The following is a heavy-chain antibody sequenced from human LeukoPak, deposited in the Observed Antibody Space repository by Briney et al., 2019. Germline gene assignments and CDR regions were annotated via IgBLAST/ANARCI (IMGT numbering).Heavy chain of an antibody. J-gene: IGHJ4*02. CDR2: IYYSGST. V-gene: IGHV4-34*01. CDR1: GGSFSGYY. CDR3: ARQAPLKSYDFWSGYGPAAADY. Sequence: SETLSLTCAVYGGSFSGYYWSWIRQPPGKGLEWIGSIYYSGSTYYDPSLKSRVTISVDTSKNQFSLKLSSVIAADTAVYYCARQAPLKSYDFWSGYGPAAADYWGQGTLVTVSS. D-gene: IGHD3-3*01.